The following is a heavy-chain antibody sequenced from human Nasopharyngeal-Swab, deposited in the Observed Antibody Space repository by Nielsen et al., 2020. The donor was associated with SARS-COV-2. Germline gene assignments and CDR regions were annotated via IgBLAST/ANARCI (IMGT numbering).Heavy chain of an antibody. J-gene: IGHJ6*02. V-gene: IGHV4-61*01. Sequence: SETLSLTCTVSGGSVSSGSYYWSWIRQPPGKGLEWIGYIYYSGSTNHNPSLKSRVTISVDTSKNQFSLKLSSVTAADTAVYYCARDDLVSREMVVTVPRYYYGMDVWGQGTTVTVSS. CDR3: ARDDLVSREMVVTVPRYYYGMDV. D-gene: IGHD2-21*02. CDR2: IYYSGST. CDR1: GGSVSSGSYY.